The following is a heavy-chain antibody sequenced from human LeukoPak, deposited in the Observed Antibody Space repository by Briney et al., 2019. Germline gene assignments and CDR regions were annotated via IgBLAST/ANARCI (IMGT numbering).Heavy chain of an antibody. D-gene: IGHD3-3*01. Sequence: PGGSLRLSCAASGFTFSSYWMSWVRQAPGKGLEWVANIKQDGSEKYYVDSVKGRFTISRDNAKNSLYLQMNSLRAEDTAVYYCARLYYDFWSGYAYYYYYYMDVWGKGTTVTVSS. CDR2: IKQDGSEK. J-gene: IGHJ6*03. V-gene: IGHV3-7*03. CDR1: GFTFSSYW. CDR3: ARLYYDFWSGYAYYYYYYMDV.